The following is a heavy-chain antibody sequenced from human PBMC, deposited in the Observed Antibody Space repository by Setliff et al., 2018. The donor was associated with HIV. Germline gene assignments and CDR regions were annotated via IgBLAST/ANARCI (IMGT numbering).Heavy chain of an antibody. CDR3: ATDSPSFY. J-gene: IGHJ4*02. CDR2: ISTSSTYT. V-gene: IGHV3-21*01. Sequence: GESLKISCAVSGFNFRGYNMNWVRQAPGKGLEWVSSISTSSTYTYYADSVKGRFTISRDNAKNSLYLQMKSLRAEDTALYYCATDSPSFYWGQGTLVTVSS. CDR1: GFNFRGYN. D-gene: IGHD2-2*01.